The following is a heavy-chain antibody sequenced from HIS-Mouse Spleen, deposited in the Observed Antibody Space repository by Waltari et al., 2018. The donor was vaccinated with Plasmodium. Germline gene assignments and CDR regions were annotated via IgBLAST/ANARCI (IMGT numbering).Heavy chain of an antibody. CDR3: AREFGTGNWYFDL. CDR2: IKQDGSEK. CDR1: GFTFSSYW. V-gene: IGHV3-7*01. Sequence: EVQLVESGGGLVQPGGSLRLSCAASGFTFSSYWMSWFRKAPGKGLEWVANIKQDGSEKYYVDSVKGRFTISRDNAKNSLYLQMNSLRAEDTAVYYCAREFGTGNWYFDLWGRGTLVTVSS. D-gene: IGHD7-27*01. J-gene: IGHJ2*01.